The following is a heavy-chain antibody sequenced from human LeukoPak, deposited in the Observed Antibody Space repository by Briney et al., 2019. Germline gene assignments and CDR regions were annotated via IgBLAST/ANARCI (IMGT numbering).Heavy chain of an antibody. CDR2: ISPSGGST. D-gene: IGHD6-6*01. CDR1: GYTFTGYW. J-gene: IGHJ4*02. Sequence: PWASVKVSCKAFGYTFTGYWMHWVRQAPGQGPEWMGVISPSGGSTIYAQKFKGRVTMTRDMSTSTVYMELSSLRSEDTAVYYCARDNLAARRFDYWGQGTLVTVSS. CDR3: ARDNLAARRFDY. V-gene: IGHV1-46*01.